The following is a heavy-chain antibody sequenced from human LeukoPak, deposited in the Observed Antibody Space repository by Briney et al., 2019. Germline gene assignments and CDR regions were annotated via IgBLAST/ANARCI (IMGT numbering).Heavy chain of an antibody. CDR2: TNHSGST. Sequence: SETLSFTSAVYGGSFSGYYWSWIRQPPGKGLKGIGETNHSGSTNYNPSLKSRVTISVDTSKNQFSLQLSSVTAEDTAVYYCARGGWGITGTTRTNWFDPWGQGTLVTVSS. D-gene: IGHD1-20*01. CDR1: GGSFSGYY. J-gene: IGHJ5*02. V-gene: IGHV4-34*01. CDR3: ARGGWGITGTTRTNWFDP.